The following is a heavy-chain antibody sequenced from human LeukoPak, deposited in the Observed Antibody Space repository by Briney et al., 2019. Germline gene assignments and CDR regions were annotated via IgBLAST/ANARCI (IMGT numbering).Heavy chain of an antibody. V-gene: IGHV4-34*01. J-gene: IGHJ6*03. D-gene: IGHD2-2*02. CDR2: INHSGST. CDR1: GGSLSGYY. Sequence: SETLSLTCAVYGGSLSGYYWSWLRQPPGKGLEWIGEINHSGSTNYNPSLKSRVTISVDTSKNQFSLKLSSVTAADTAVYYCARLSLYQRLYPSYYYSYIDVWGKGTTVTVSS. CDR3: ARLSLYQRLYPSYYYSYIDV.